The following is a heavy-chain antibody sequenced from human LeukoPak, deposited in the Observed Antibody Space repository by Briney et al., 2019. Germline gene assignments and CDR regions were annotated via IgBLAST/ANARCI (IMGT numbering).Heavy chain of an antibody. Sequence: ASVKVSCKASGGTFSSYAISWVRQAPGQGLEWMGGIIPIFGTANYAQEFQGRVTITADESTSTAYMELSSLRSEDTAVYYCARSLAFPSGYSSSWHFDYWGQGTLVTVSS. D-gene: IGHD6-13*01. V-gene: IGHV1-69*13. J-gene: IGHJ4*02. CDR2: IIPIFGTA. CDR1: GGTFSSYA. CDR3: ARSLAFPSGYSSSWHFDY.